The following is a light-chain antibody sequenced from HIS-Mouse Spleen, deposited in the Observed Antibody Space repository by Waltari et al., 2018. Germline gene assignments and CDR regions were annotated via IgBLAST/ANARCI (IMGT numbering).Light chain of an antibody. J-gene: IGLJ1*01. CDR3: QVWDSSSDHNYV. V-gene: IGLV3-21*02. Sequence: SYVLTQPPSVSVAPGQTARITCGGNNIGSKSVHWYQQKPGQAPVLVVYDDSDRPSRLPERFSGSNSGNTATLTISRVEAGDEADYYCQVWDSSSDHNYVFGTGTKVTVL. CDR1: NIGSKS. CDR2: DDS.